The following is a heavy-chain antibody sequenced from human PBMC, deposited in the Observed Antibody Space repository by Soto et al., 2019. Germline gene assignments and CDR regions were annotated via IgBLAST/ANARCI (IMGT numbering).Heavy chain of an antibody. CDR3: AKDYYGSP. J-gene: IGHJ5*02. CDR1: GFTFSSYG. V-gene: IGHV3-30*18. Sequence: GGSLRFSCAASGFTFSSYGMHWVRQAPGKGLEWVAVISYDGSNKYYADSVKGRFTTSRDNSKNTLYLQMNSLRAEDTAAYYCAKDYYGSPWGQGTLVTVSS. D-gene: IGHD3-10*01. CDR2: ISYDGSNK.